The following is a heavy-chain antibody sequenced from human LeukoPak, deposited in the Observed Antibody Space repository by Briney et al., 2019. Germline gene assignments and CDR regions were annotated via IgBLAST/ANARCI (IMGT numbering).Heavy chain of an antibody. CDR3: STDQRRAAAGTGFDY. J-gene: IGHJ4*02. D-gene: IGHD6-13*01. CDR1: GGTFSSFA. Sequence: SVKVSCKASGGTFSSFAIRWVRQAPGQGLEWMGGNIPLFGTPNYAQKFQGRVTITADESTSTAYMELSSLISEDTAVYYCSTDQRRAAAGTGFDYWGQGTLVTVSS. V-gene: IGHV1-69*01. CDR2: NIPLFGTP.